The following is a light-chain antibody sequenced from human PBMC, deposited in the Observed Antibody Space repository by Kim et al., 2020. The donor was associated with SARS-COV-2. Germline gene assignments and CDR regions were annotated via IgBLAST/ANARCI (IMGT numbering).Light chain of an antibody. CDR1: QSVTRH. CDR3: QQYSNWPPYT. CDR2: DTS. V-gene: IGKV3-15*01. Sequence: VSPGERAPLSCTASQSVTRHLAWYQQTPGQPPRLVIYDTSTRATGIPARFKGSGSGTEFTLTISSLQSEDCAVYYCQQYSNWPPYTFGQGTKLEI. J-gene: IGKJ2*01.